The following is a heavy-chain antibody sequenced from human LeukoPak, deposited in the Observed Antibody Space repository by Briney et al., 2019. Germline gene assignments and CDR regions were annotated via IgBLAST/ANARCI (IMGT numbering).Heavy chain of an antibody. D-gene: IGHD3-10*01. Sequence: GRSLRLSCAASGFTFSSYAMHWVRQAPGKGLEWVSVIYSGGSTYYADSVKGRFTISRDNSKNTLYLQMNSLRAEDTAVYYCARAHITMVRGVRIYYFDYWGQGTLVTVSS. CDR2: IYSGGST. CDR1: GFTFSSYA. V-gene: IGHV3-53*01. CDR3: ARAHITMVRGVRIYYFDY. J-gene: IGHJ4*02.